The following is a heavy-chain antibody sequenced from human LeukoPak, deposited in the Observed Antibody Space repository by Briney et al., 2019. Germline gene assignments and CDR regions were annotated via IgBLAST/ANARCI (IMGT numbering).Heavy chain of an antibody. J-gene: IGHJ4*02. V-gene: IGHV3-20*04. D-gene: IGHD6-13*01. Sequence: GGSLRLSCAASGFTFDDYGMSWVRQAPGKGLEWVSGINWNGASTGYADSVKGRFTISRDNAKNSLYLQMNSLRAEDTALYYCARVPNYFIYSSSWYDVDYWGQGTLVTVSS. CDR2: INWNGAST. CDR1: GFTFDDYG. CDR3: ARVPNYFIYSSSWYDVDY.